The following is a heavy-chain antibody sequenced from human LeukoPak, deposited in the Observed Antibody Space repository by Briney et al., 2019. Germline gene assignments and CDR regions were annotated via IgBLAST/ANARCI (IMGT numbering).Heavy chain of an antibody. CDR1: GYTFTSYG. V-gene: IGHV1-18*01. Sequence: GASVKVSCKASGYTFTSYGISWVRQAPGQGLEWMGWISAYNGNTNYAQKLQGRVTMTTDTSTSTAYMELRSLRSDDTAVYYCARGGITMVRGVTNSGMDVWGQGTTVTVSS. CDR2: ISAYNGNT. J-gene: IGHJ6*02. D-gene: IGHD3-10*01. CDR3: ARGGITMVRGVTNSGMDV.